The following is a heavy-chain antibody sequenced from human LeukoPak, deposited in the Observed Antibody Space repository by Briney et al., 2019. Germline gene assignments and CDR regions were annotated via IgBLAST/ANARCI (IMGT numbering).Heavy chain of an antibody. CDR1: GFTFSNYW. J-gene: IGHJ4*02. D-gene: IGHD6-19*01. Sequence: PGGSLRLPCAASGFTFSNYWMHWVRQAPGKGLVWVAHIKSDGSSTSYADFVMGRFTISRDNAKNTLYLQMNSLRAEDTAVYYCVSGYSSGWYVGGIDYWGQGTLVTVSS. CDR3: VSGYSSGWYVGGIDY. CDR2: IKSDGSST. V-gene: IGHV3-74*01.